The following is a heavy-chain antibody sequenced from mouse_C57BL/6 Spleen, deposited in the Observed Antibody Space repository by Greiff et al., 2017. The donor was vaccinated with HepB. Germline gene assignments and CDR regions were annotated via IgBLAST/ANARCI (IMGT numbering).Heavy chain of an antibody. D-gene: IGHD2-4*01. Sequence: EVMLVESGGDLVKPGGSLKLSCAASGFTFSSYGMSWVRQPPDKRLEWVATISSGGSYTYYPDSVKGRFTISRDNAKNTLYLQMSSLKSEDTAMYYCARHDYDREWFAYWGQGTLVTVSA. J-gene: IGHJ3*01. CDR1: GFTFSSYG. CDR3: ARHDYDREWFAY. CDR2: ISSGGSYT. V-gene: IGHV5-6*01.